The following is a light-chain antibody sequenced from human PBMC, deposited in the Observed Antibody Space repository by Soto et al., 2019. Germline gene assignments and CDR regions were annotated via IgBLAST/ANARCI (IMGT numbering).Light chain of an antibody. CDR2: EVT. CDR3: SSYTSSNTLI. CDR1: SSDVGGYNY. V-gene: IGLV2-14*01. Sequence: QSALTQPPSAAGSPGQSVTISCTGTSSDVGGYNYVSWYQQHPGKAPKLMIYEVTNLPSGVSNCFSGSKSGNTASLTISGLQAEDEADYYCSSYTSSNTLIFGGGTKVTVL. J-gene: IGLJ2*01.